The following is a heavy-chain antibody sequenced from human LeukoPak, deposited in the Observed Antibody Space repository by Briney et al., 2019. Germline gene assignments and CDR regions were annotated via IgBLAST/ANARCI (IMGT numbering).Heavy chain of an antibody. CDR2: ISYTGST. J-gene: IGHJ2*01. V-gene: IGHV4-59*01. D-gene: IGHD2-2*01. CDR3: ATYRTSFIYWYFDL. CDR1: GASISSYY. Sequence: SETLSLTCTVSGASISSYYWSWIRQPPGKGLEWIGYISYTGSTNYNPSLKSRVSLSVDTSKNQFSLELSSVTAADTAVYYCATYRTSFIYWYFDLWGRGTLVTVSS.